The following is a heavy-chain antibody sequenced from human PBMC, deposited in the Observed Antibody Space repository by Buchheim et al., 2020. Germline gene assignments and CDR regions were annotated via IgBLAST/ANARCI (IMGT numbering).Heavy chain of an antibody. J-gene: IGHJ6*02. CDR2: INHSGST. Sequence: QVQLQQWGAGLLKPSETLSLTCAVYGGSFSGYYWSWIRQPPGKGLEWIGEINHSGSTNYNPSLKSRVTISVDTSKNQFSLKLSSVTAAETAVYYCARGRNYDFWSGYYLPYYYYGMDVWGQGTT. D-gene: IGHD3-3*01. CDR1: GGSFSGYY. CDR3: ARGRNYDFWSGYYLPYYYYGMDV. V-gene: IGHV4-34*01.